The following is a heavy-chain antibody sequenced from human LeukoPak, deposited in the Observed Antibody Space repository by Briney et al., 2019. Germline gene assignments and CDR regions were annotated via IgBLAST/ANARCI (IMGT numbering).Heavy chain of an antibody. J-gene: IGHJ5*02. D-gene: IGHD6-19*01. CDR2: FDPEDGET. Sequence: GASVKVSCKVSGYTLTELSMHWVRQAPGKGLEWMGGFDPEDGETIYAQKLQGRVTITRNTSISTAYMELSSLRSEDTAVYYCARGVGSGWYGWNWFDPWGQGTLVTVSS. CDR3: ARGVGSGWYGWNWFDP. V-gene: IGHV1-24*01. CDR1: GYTLTELS.